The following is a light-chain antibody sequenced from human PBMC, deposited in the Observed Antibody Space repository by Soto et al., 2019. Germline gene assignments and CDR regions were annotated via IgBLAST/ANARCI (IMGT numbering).Light chain of an antibody. CDR3: QQYVLSLWT. CDR1: QSVSSSY. CDR2: GAS. V-gene: IGKV3-20*01. Sequence: EFVLTQSPGTLSLSPGERATLSCRASQSVSSSYLAWYQQKPGQAPRLLIYGASSRATGIPDRFSGSGSGTDFALTISRLEPEDFAVYYCQQYVLSLWTFGQGTKVEIK. J-gene: IGKJ1*01.